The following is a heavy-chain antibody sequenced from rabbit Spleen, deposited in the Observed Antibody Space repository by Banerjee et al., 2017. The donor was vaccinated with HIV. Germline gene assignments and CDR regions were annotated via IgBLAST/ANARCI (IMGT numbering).Heavy chain of an antibody. V-gene: IGHV1S40*01. CDR2: IDTGDGNT. CDR1: GVSFSSSYW. J-gene: IGHJ3*01. CDR3: ARDTGSSFSSYGMDL. D-gene: IGHD8-1*01. Sequence: QSLEESGGDLVKPGGSLTLTCKASGVSFSSSYWICWVRQAPGKGLEWIACIDTGDGNTYYATWAKGRFTISRTSSTTATLQMTNLTGADTATYFCARDTGSSFSSYGMDLWGQGTLVTVS.